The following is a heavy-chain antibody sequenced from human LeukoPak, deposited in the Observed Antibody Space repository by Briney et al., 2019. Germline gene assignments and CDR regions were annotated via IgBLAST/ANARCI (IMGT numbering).Heavy chain of an antibody. D-gene: IGHD3-22*01. V-gene: IGHV3-23*01. J-gene: IGHJ6*02. CDR3: ARSQSDYYDSSGYYPSWYYYGMDV. CDR2: ISGSGGST. CDR1: GLTFSSYA. Sequence: GGSLRLSCAASGLTFSSYAMSWVRQAPGKGLEWVSAISGSGGSTYYADSVKGRFTISRDNSKNTLYLQMNSLRAEDTAVYYCARSQSDYYDSSGYYPSWYYYGMDVWGQGTTVTVSS.